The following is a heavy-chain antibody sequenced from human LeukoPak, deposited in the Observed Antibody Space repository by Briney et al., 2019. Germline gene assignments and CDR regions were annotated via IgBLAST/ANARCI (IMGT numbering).Heavy chain of an antibody. CDR1: GGTFSSYA. Sequence: SVKVSCKASGGTFSSYAISWVRQAPGQGLEWMGRIIPILGIANYAQKFQGRVTITADKSTSTAYMELSSLRSEDTAVYYCATPVVVVAATLVGYYYGMDIWGQGTTVTVSS. D-gene: IGHD2-15*01. CDR2: IIPILGIA. CDR3: ATPVVVVAATLVGYYYGMDI. J-gene: IGHJ6*02. V-gene: IGHV1-69*04.